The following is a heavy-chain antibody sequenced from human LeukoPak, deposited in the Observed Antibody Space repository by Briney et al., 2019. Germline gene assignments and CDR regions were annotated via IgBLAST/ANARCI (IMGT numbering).Heavy chain of an antibody. J-gene: IGHJ4*02. CDR1: GFTFSSYA. Sequence: PGGSLRLSCAASGFTFSSYAMTWVRQAPGKGLEWVSTISGSGASTYYADSVKGRFTISRDNSKNTLYLQMNSLRAEDTAVYFCAKGGRFQLLFLDYWGQGILVTVSS. V-gene: IGHV3-23*01. CDR2: ISGSGAST. CDR3: AKGGRFQLLFLDY. D-gene: IGHD2-2*01.